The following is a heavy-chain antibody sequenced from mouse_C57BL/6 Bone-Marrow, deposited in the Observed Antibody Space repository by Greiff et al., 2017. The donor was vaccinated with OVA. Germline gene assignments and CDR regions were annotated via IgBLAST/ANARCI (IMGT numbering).Heavy chain of an antibody. Sequence: EVKLVESGGGLVQSGRSLRLSCATSGFTFSDFYMEWVRQAPGQGLEWIVASRNKANDSTTEYSASVKGRFIVSRDTSQSILYRQMNALRAEDTAIYYCARDALHYYGSRDWCFGVWGTGTTGTVSS. CDR3: ARDALHYYGSRDWCFGV. D-gene: IGHD1-1*01. J-gene: IGHJ1*03. V-gene: IGHV7-1*01. CDR2: SRNKANDSTT. CDR1: GFTFSDFY.